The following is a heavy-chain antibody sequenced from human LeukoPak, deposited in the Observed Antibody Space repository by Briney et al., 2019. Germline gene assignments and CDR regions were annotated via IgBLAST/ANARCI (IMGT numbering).Heavy chain of an antibody. CDR1: GFTFSSYS. CDR2: ISSSSYI. CDR3: ARDRTLKGYCSGGSCSYYYYYGMDV. Sequence: PGGSLRLSCAASGFTFSSYSMNWVRQAPGKGLEWVSSISSSSYIYYADSVKGRFTISRDNAKNSLYLQMNSLRAEDTAVYYCARDRTLKGYCSGGSCSYYYYYGMDVWGQGTTVTVSS. J-gene: IGHJ6*02. V-gene: IGHV3-21*01. D-gene: IGHD2-15*01.